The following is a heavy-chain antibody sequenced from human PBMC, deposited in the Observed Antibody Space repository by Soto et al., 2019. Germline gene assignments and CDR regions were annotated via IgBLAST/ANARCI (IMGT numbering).Heavy chain of an antibody. CDR3: ASAGVFGRGRFDP. CDR2: INPNSGGT. J-gene: IGHJ5*02. D-gene: IGHD3-3*01. V-gene: IGHV1-2*02. Sequence: ASVKVSCKASGYTFSGYYMHWVRQAPGQGLEWMGWINPNSGGTNYAQKFQAGVTMTRDTSISTAYMELSRLRSDDTAVYYCASAGVFGRGRFDPWGQGTLVTVYS. CDR1: GYTFSGYY.